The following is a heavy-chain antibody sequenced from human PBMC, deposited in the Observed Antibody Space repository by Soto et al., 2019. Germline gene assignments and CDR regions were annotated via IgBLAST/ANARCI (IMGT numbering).Heavy chain of an antibody. D-gene: IGHD3-16*02. CDR2: IYYSGST. J-gene: IGHJ3*02. CDR3: ARLYGLDAFDI. V-gene: IGHV4-31*11. CDR1: GGSISSGGYS. Sequence: SETLSLTCAVSGGSISSGGYSWYWIRQHPGKGLEWIGYIYYSGSTYYNPSLKSRVTISVDTSKNQFSLKLSSVTAADTAVSYCARLYGLDAFDIWGQGTMVPVSS.